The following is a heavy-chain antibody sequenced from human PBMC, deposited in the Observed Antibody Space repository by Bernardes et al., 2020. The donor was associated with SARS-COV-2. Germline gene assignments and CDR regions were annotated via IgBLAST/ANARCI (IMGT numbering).Heavy chain of an antibody. CDR1: GYTFSAYY. Sequence: ASVKDSCKASGYTFSAYYIHWVRQAPGQGLEWVGWINPNSGGTTYAQKFQGRVTMTRDTSISTVYMELTRLRSDDTAIYYCARDGEYSTSGIEYWGQGPLVTVSS. J-gene: IGHJ4*02. CDR3: ARDGEYSTSGIEY. V-gene: IGHV1-2*02. CDR2: INPNSGGT. D-gene: IGHD6-6*01.